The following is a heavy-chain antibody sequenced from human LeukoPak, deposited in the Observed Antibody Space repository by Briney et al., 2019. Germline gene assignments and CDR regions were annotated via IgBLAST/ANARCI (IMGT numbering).Heavy chain of an antibody. CDR3: ARDPSVYVIPPKPYDY. V-gene: IGHV3-11*01. D-gene: IGHD5/OR15-5a*01. Sequence: PGGSLRLSCAASGFTVSSDYMSWVRQAPGKGLEGGSYISSSGSTIYYADSVKGRFTISRDNAKNSLYLQMNSLRAEDTAVYYCARDPSVYVIPPKPYDYWGQGTLVTVSS. CDR1: GFTVSSDY. J-gene: IGHJ4*02. CDR2: ISSSGSTI.